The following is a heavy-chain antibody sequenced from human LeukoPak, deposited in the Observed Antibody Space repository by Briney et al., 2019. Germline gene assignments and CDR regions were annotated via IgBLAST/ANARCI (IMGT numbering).Heavy chain of an antibody. V-gene: IGHV3-7*01. D-gene: IGHD3-3*01. CDR3: ARDAEVGTLFGVLSRYIRFDP. CDR2: IKQDGNEK. J-gene: IGHJ5*02. Sequence: GGSLRLSCAASGFSFNYFWMTWVRQAPGKGLEWVANIKQDGNEKYYADSVKGRFTISRDNAKKSLYLQMNSLRAEDTAVYYCARDAEVGTLFGVLSRYIRFDPWGQGALVTVSS. CDR1: GFSFNYFW.